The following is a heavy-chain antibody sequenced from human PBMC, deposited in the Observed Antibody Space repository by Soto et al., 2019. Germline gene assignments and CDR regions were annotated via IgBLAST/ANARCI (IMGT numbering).Heavy chain of an antibody. D-gene: IGHD3-22*01. CDR2: IYWDDDK. CDR3: AHVVVITNDAFDI. CDR1: GFSLSTSGVG. V-gene: IGHV2-5*02. J-gene: IGHJ3*02. Sequence: QITLKESGPTLVKPTQTLTLTCTFSGFSLSTSGVGVGWIRQPPGKALEWLALIYWDDDKRYSPSLKSRLTXHXDXXKHQVVLTMSTMAPVDTATYYCAHVVVITNDAFDIWGQGTMVTVSS.